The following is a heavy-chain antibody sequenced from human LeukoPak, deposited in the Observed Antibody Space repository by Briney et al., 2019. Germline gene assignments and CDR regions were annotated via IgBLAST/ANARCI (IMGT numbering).Heavy chain of an antibody. D-gene: IGHD4-17*01. Sequence: KPSETLSLTCTGSGGSISSYYWSWIRQPPGKGLEGIGYIYYSGSTNYNASLKGRVTIAVDTSMNQFSLKLSSVTAADTAVYYCARDRARDYDQPGFFDLWGRGTLVTVSS. J-gene: IGHJ2*01. CDR1: GGSISSYY. CDR2: IYYSGST. CDR3: ARDRARDYDQPGFFDL. V-gene: IGHV4-59*01.